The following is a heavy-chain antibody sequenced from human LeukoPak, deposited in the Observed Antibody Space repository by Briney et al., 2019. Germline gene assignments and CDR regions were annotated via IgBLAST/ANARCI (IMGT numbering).Heavy chain of an antibody. V-gene: IGHV4-39*07. Sequence: PSETLSLTCTVSGGSISSSSYYWGWIRQPPGKGLEWIGSIYYSGSTYYSPSLRSRVTISVDTSKNQFSLKLSSVTAADTAVYYCARCGVRGATRFDPWGQGTLVTVSS. CDR1: GGSISSSSYY. D-gene: IGHD3-10*01. CDR3: ARCGVRGATRFDP. CDR2: IYYSGST. J-gene: IGHJ5*02.